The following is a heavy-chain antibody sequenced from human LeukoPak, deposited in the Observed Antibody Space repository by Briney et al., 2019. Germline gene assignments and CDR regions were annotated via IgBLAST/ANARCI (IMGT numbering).Heavy chain of an antibody. CDR3: STWDDYGDFVAFEY. Sequence: GGSLRLSCGGSGFTFSWYTMNWVRQAPGKGLEWVASISSSATYIYYADSVRGRFTISRGDAKKSVFLHMNSLRAEDTAVYFCSTWDDYGDFVAFEYWGQGTLVTVSS. CDR2: ISSSATYI. V-gene: IGHV3-21*01. J-gene: IGHJ4*02. CDR1: GFTFSWYT. D-gene: IGHD4-17*01.